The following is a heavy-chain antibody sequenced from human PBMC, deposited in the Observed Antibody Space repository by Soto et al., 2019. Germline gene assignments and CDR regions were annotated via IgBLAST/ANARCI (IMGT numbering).Heavy chain of an antibody. J-gene: IGHJ6*02. D-gene: IGHD3-10*01. CDR2: IYYSGST. CDR1: GCSISSYY. V-gene: IGHV4-59*08. Sequence: SETVALTCTVSGCSISSYYWRWVRQRPGKGLEWIGYIYYSGSTNYNPSLKSRVTISVDTSKNQFSLKLSSVTAADTAVYYCARHGTYYGSGSYYNYGMDVWGQGTTVT. CDR3: ARHGTYYGSGSYYNYGMDV.